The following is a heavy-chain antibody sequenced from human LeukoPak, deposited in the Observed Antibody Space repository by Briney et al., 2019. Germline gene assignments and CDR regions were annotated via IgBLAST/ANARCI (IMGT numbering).Heavy chain of an antibody. V-gene: IGHV3-30*04. J-gene: IGHJ6*02. CDR1: GFTFSSYA. CDR3: ARDRYQLLIYYYYYGMDV. CDR2: ISYDGSNK. D-gene: IGHD2-2*01. Sequence: GGSLRLSCAASGFTFSSYAMHWVRQAPGKGLEWVAVISYDGSNKYYADSVKGRFTISRHNSKNTLYLQMNSLRAEDTAVYYCARDRYQLLIYYYYYGMDVWGQGTTVTVSS.